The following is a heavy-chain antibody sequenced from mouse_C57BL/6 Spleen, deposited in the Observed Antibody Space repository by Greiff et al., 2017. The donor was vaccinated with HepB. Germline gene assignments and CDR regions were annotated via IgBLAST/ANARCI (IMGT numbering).Heavy chain of an antibody. Sequence: VQLQQSGAELVRPGASVTLSCKASGYTFTDYEMHWVKQTPVHGLEWIGAIDPETGGTAYNQKFKGKAILTADKSSSTAYMELRSLTSEDSAVYYCTRREYSNPYYFDYWGQGTTLTVSS. CDR2: IDPETGGT. CDR1: GYTFTDYE. J-gene: IGHJ2*01. D-gene: IGHD2-5*01. CDR3: TRREYSNPYYFDY. V-gene: IGHV1-15*01.